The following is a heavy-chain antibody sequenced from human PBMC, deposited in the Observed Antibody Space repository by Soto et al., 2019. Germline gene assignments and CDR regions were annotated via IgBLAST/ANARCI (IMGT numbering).Heavy chain of an antibody. V-gene: IGHV3-53*01. CDR1: GFTVSSYS. CDR3: AKDRQPDGIWTFDL. D-gene: IGHD3-9*01. J-gene: IGHJ4*02. Sequence: GRPLRLSCAASGFTVSSYSMNWVRQAPGKGLEWVAGIFPGGSTYYANSVKGRFTISRDHSQSSVFLQMSSLRDEDTAVYYCAKDRQPDGIWTFDLWGQGTLVTVSS. CDR2: IFPGGST.